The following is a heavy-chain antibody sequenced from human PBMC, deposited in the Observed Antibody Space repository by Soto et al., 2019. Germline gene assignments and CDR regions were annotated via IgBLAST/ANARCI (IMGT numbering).Heavy chain of an antibody. CDR2: ISGSGGST. CDR1: XXXFTRYX. CDR3: AKDPNGDYVGAFXX. J-gene: IGHJ4*02. D-gene: IGHD4-17*01. V-gene: IGHV3-23*01. Sequence: EVQLLESGGGLVQPGXSLRLXCAASXXXFTRYXLXWVRQAPGKGLEWVSSISGSGGSTKYADSVKGRFTISRDNSKNMLFLQMNSLRAEDTAVYYCAKDPNGDYVGAFXXXXQGTLVTVSS.